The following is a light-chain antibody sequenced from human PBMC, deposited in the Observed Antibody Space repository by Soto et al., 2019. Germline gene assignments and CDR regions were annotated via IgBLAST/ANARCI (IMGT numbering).Light chain of an antibody. Sequence: DVVMTQSPLSLSVTLGQPASISCRSSQGLVYSDGNTFLNWFHQRPGQSPRRLIYQVSNRYSGVPVRLSCSGSGTDYTLTISRVEAEDVGIYYWVHGTCAPWTFGQRTKLEIK. CDR3: VHGTCAPWT. J-gene: IGKJ1*01. CDR2: QVS. V-gene: IGKV2-30*01. CDR1: QGLVYSDGNTF.